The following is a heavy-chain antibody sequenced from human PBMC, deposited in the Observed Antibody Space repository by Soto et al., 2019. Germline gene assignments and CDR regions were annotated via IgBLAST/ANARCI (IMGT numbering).Heavy chain of an antibody. D-gene: IGHD6-13*01. Sequence: PVGSLRLSCAASGFTFSSYEMNWVRQAPGKGLEWVSYISSSGSTIYYADSVKGRFTISRDNAKNSLYLQMNSLRAEDTAVYYCAKDRRSSSPYYYYYGMDVWGQGTTVTVSS. V-gene: IGHV3-48*03. CDR2: ISSSGSTI. CDR1: GFTFSSYE. CDR3: AKDRRSSSPYYYYYGMDV. J-gene: IGHJ6*02.